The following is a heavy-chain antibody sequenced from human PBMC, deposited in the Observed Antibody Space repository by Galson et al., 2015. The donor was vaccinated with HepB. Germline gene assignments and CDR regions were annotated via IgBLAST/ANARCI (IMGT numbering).Heavy chain of an antibody. CDR3: ARWGLAAAGRNWFDP. D-gene: IGHD6-13*01. Sequence: SVKVSCKASGYTFTSYGISWVRQAPGQGLEWMGWISAYNGNTNYAQKLQGRVTMTTDTSTSTAYMELSSLRSEDTAVYYCARWGLAAAGRNWFDPWGQGTLVTVSS. CDR1: GYTFTSYG. CDR2: ISAYNGNT. V-gene: IGHV1-18*01. J-gene: IGHJ5*02.